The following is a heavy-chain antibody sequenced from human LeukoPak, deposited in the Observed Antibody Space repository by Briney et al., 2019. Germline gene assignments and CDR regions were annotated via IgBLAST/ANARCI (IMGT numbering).Heavy chain of an antibody. J-gene: IGHJ5*02. D-gene: IGHD3-10*01. CDR3: ARRKYYYGSGNPNWFDP. CDR2: IYYGGST. CDR1: GYSISSSYY. Sequence: SETLSLTCTVSGYSISSSYYWDWIRQPPGKGLEWIGSIYYGGSTYYNPSLKSRVTISIDTSKNQFSLKLSSVTAADTAVYYCARRKYYYGSGNPNWFDPWGQGTLVTVSS. V-gene: IGHV4-38-2*02.